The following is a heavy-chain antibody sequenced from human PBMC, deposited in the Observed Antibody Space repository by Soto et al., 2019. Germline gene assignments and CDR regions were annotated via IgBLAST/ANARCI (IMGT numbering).Heavy chain of an antibody. CDR1: GYTFTSYA. CDR3: ARDLYYYDSSGYYGWFDP. J-gene: IGHJ5*02. D-gene: IGHD3-22*01. V-gene: IGHV1-3*01. CDR2: INAGNGNT. Sequence: ASVKVSCKASGYTFTSYAMHWVRQAPGQRLEWMGWINAGNGNTKYSQKFQGRVTITRDTSASTAYMELSSLRSEDTAVYYCARDLYYYDSSGYYGWFDPWSQGTLVTVSS.